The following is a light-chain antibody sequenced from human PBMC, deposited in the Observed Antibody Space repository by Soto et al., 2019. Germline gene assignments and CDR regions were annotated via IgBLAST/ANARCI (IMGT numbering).Light chain of an antibody. Sequence: DTQMTQSPSSLSASVGDRVTITCQASQDITNYLNWYQQKPGRAPRLLLYDASSLETGVPSRFSGSGSGTEFTLTISSLQPEDFATYYCQQYDSYPLTFGGGTKVDIK. CDR1: QDITNY. CDR2: DAS. V-gene: IGKV1-33*01. J-gene: IGKJ4*01. CDR3: QQYDSYPLT.